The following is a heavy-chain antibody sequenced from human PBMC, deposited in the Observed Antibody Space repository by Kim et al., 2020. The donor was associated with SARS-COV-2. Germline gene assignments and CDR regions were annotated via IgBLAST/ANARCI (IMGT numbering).Heavy chain of an antibody. J-gene: IGHJ4*02. V-gene: IGHV1-3*01. D-gene: IGHD3-10*01. CDR3: ARVDYGSGSYYFDY. CDR1: GYSFSNYA. Sequence: ASVKVSCKASGYSFSNYALHWVRQAPGQRPEWMGWIIPANGNTKHSQKFQGRVSITRDTSASTAYMELTSLRSEDTAVYYCARVDYGSGSYYFDYWGQGTLVTASS. CDR2: IIPANGNT.